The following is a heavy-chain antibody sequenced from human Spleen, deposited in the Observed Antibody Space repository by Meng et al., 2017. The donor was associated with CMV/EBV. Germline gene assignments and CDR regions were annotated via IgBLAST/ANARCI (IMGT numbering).Heavy chain of an antibody. CDR3: AGSKEGIAVAGTKGVFYYYYGMDV. J-gene: IGHJ6*02. D-gene: IGHD6-19*01. CDR2: TYYRSKWYN. CDR1: GDSVSSNSAA. Sequence: SETLSLTCAISGDSVSSNSAAWNWIRQSPSRGLEWLGRTYYRSKWYNDYAVSVKSRITINPDTSKNHFSLQLNSVTPEDTAVYYCAGSKEGIAVAGTKGVFYYYYGMDVWGQGTTVTVSS. V-gene: IGHV6-1*01.